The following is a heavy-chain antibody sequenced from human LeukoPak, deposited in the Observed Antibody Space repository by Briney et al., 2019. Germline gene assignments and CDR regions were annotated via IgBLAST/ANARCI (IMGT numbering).Heavy chain of an antibody. CDR3: ARETMTDYYYYYMDV. CDR2: IKHSGST. Sequence: SETLSLTCAVYGGSVSGYCWSWIRQPPGKGRERMGEIKHSGSTNYNPSLKSRVTISIDTSKNHFSLKPSSVTAADTAVYYCARETMTDYYYYYMDVWGKGGTVTVSS. J-gene: IGHJ6*03. CDR1: GGSVSGYC. D-gene: IGHD3-22*01. V-gene: IGHV4-34*01.